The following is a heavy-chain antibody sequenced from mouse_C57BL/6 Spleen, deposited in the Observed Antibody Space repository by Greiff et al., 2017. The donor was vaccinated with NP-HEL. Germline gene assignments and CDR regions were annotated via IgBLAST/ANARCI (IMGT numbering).Heavy chain of an antibody. D-gene: IGHD2-1*01. J-gene: IGHJ2*01. CDR2: ISYDGSN. CDR3: ARDVTYYFDY. CDR1: GYSITSGYY. Sequence: VQLQQSGPGLVKPSQSLSLTCSVTGYSITSGYYWNWIRQFPGNKLEWMGYISYDGSNNYNPSLKNRISITRDTSKNQFFLKLNSVTTEDTATYYCARDVTYYFDYWGQGTTLTVSS. V-gene: IGHV3-6*01.